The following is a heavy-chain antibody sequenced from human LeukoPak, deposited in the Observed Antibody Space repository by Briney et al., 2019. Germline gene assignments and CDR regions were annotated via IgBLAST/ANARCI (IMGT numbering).Heavy chain of an antibody. Sequence: PSETLSLTCAVYGGSFSGYYWSWIRQPPGKGLEWIGEINHSGSTNYIPPLKSRVTISVDTSKNQSSLKLSSVTAADTAVYYCARGNYYGSGTLGAFDIWGQGTMVTVSS. CDR3: ARGNYYGSGTLGAFDI. CDR2: INHSGST. D-gene: IGHD3-10*01. J-gene: IGHJ3*02. CDR1: GGSFSGYY. V-gene: IGHV4-34*01.